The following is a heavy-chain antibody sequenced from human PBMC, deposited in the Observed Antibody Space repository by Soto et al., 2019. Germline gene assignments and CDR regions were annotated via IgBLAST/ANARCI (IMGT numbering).Heavy chain of an antibody. CDR3: ARDKAYGLDV. V-gene: IGHV3-74*01. Sequence: EVQLVESGGGLVQPGGSLRLSCAASEFAFNTYWMHWVRQVPGKGLEWVSRINGDGITRTYADSVKGRFTISRDNAENILDLQMNSLRAEDTAVYYCARDKAYGLDVWGQGTTVTVSS. CDR2: INGDGITR. J-gene: IGHJ6*02. CDR1: EFAFNTYW.